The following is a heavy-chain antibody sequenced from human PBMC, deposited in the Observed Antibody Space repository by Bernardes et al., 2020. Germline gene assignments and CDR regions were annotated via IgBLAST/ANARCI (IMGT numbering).Heavy chain of an antibody. D-gene: IGHD6-13*01. CDR3: ARDVSSSWPGYYYYYYGMDV. J-gene: IGHJ6*02. CDR1: GFTFSSYW. Sequence: GGSLRLSCAASGFTFSSYWMSWVRQAPGKGLEWVANIKQDGSEKYSVDSVKGRFTISRDNAKNSLYLQMNSLRAEDTAVYYCARDVSSSWPGYYYYYYGMDVWGQGTTVTVSS. V-gene: IGHV3-7*03. CDR2: IKQDGSEK.